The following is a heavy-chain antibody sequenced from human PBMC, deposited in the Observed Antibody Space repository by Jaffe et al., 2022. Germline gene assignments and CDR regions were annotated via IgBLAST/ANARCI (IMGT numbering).Heavy chain of an antibody. CDR3: TTQLLIIGWNWFDP. Sequence: DVQLVESGGGLVKPGGSLRLSCTTYGLTFNNAWMNWVRQAPGKGLEWVGRIKSKNDGGTTDYAAPVKGRFIVSRDDSKNTLYLQMNSLKTEDTAVYYCTTQLLIIGWNWFDPWGQGTLVTVSS. CDR1: GLTFNNAW. D-gene: IGHD2-2*01. J-gene: IGHJ5*02. V-gene: IGHV3-15*01. CDR2: IKSKNDGGTT.